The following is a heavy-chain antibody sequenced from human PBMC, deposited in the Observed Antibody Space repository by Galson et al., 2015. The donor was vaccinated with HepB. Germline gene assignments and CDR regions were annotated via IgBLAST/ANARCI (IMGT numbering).Heavy chain of an antibody. V-gene: IGHV5-51*01. Sequence: QSGAEVKRPGESLKISCQGSEFSFSSYWIAWVRQAPGKGLEWMGIVYPGDSDTRISPSFHGRVTMSAYKSTNTAYLQWSSLKASDTAIYYCARHFHSAIEGTGLGFWGQGTLIAVSS. J-gene: IGHJ4*02. D-gene: IGHD3-16*01. CDR1: EFSFSSYW. CDR2: VYPGDSDT. CDR3: ARHFHSAIEGTGLGF.